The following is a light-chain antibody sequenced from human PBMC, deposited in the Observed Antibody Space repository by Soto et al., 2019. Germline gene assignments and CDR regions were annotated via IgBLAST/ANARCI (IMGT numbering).Light chain of an antibody. Sequence: QSVLTQPPSVSGAPGQRVTISCTGGGSNIGSNYSVHWYQQLPGTAPKLLIHANNNRPSGVPHRFSGSKSGTSASLVITGLQAEDEADYFCQSYDRILGDVLFGGGTKLTVL. J-gene: IGLJ2*01. CDR2: ANN. CDR1: GSNIGSNYS. V-gene: IGLV1-40*01. CDR3: QSYDRILGDVL.